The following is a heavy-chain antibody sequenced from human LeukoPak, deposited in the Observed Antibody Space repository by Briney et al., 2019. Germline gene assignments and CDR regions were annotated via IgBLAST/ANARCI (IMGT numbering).Heavy chain of an antibody. V-gene: IGHV3-30*04. CDR1: GFTFSSYA. D-gene: IGHD6-6*01. CDR3: ARGGSSSPVISVH. J-gene: IGHJ4*02. Sequence: GGSLRLSCAASGFTFSSYAMHWVRQAPGKGLEWVAVISYDGSNKYYADSVKGRFTISRDNSKNTLYLQMNSLRAEDTAVYYCARGGSSSPVISVHWGQGTLVTVSS. CDR2: ISYDGSNK.